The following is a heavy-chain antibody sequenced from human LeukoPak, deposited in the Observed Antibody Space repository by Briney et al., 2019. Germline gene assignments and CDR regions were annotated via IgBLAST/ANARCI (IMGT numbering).Heavy chain of an antibody. D-gene: IGHD1-26*01. J-gene: IGHJ4*02. V-gene: IGHV4-34*01. CDR2: INHSGST. Sequence: SETLSLTCAVYGGSFSGYYWSWIRQPPGKGLEWIGEINHSGSTNYNPSLKSRVTISVDTSKNQFSLKLSSVTAADTAVYDCARLRSGSYGYWGQGTLVTVSS. CDR3: ARLRSGSYGY. CDR1: GGSFSGYY.